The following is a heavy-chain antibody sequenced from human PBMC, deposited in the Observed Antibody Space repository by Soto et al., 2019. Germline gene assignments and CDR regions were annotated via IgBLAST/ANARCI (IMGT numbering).Heavy chain of an antibody. D-gene: IGHD6-6*01. CDR1: GYGFTSYW. V-gene: IGHV5-51*01. J-gene: IGHJ6*03. CDR3: ARLTGNPRIAARQGVSEDYYYYYMDV. CDR2: IYPGDSDT. Sequence: PGESLKISCKGSGYGFTSYWIGWVRQMPGKGLEWMGIIYPGDSDTRYSPSFQGQVTISADKSISTAYLQWSSLKASDTAMYYCARLTGNPRIAARQGVSEDYYYYYMDVWGKGTTVTVSS.